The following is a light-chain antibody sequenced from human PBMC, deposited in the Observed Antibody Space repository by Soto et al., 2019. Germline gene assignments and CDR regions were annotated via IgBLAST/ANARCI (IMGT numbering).Light chain of an antibody. CDR1: QSISSS. CDR2: KAS. V-gene: IGKV1-5*03. CDR3: QHSYSNFPIT. Sequence: DIQMTQSPSTLSASVGDRVTITCQGSQSISSSLAWYQQKPGKAPKLLIYKASSLESGVPSRFSGSGSGTEFTLTISSLQPEDFATYFCQHSYSNFPITLSQGTRLEIK. J-gene: IGKJ5*01.